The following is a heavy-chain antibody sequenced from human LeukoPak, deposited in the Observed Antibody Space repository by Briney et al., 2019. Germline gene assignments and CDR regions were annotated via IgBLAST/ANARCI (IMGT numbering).Heavy chain of an antibody. D-gene: IGHD3-10*01. V-gene: IGHV3-53*01. CDR2: TYSGGTT. J-gene: IGHJ4*02. Sequence: GGSLRLSCVASGFTVNGNYMSWVRQAPGKGLEWVSVTYSGGTTYYADSVKGRFTISRDNSKNTLYLQKNSLRAEDTAVYYCARVGHYGSGSCFESWGQGTLVTVSS. CDR1: GFTVNGNY. CDR3: ARVGHYGSGSCFES.